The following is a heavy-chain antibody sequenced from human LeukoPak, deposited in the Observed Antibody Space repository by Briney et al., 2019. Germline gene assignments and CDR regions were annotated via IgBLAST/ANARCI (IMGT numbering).Heavy chain of an antibody. V-gene: IGHV4-39*01. CDR3: ARQKLTGCYPTFNWFDP. D-gene: IGHD3-9*01. Sequence: SETLSLTCTVSGGSLSSSSYYWGWIRQPPGKGLEWIGSIYYSGSTYYNPSLKSRVTISVDTSKNQFSLKLSSVTAADTAVYYCARQKLTGCYPTFNWFDPWGQGTLVTVSS. J-gene: IGHJ5*02. CDR1: GGSLSSSSYY. CDR2: IYYSGST.